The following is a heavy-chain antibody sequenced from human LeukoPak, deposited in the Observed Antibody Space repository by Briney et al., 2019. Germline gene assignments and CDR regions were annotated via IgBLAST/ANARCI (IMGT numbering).Heavy chain of an antibody. CDR2: INSDGSST. V-gene: IGHV3-74*01. CDR3: AKDMDDYGDYDSHYLDS. Sequence: PGGSLRLSCAASGFTFSSYWMHWVRQAPGKGLVWVSRINSDGSSTSYADSVKGRFTISRDNSQNTVYLQMNSLRGEDTAVYYCAKDMDDYGDYDSHYLDSWGQGTLVTVSS. CDR1: GFTFSSYW. D-gene: IGHD4-17*01. J-gene: IGHJ4*02.